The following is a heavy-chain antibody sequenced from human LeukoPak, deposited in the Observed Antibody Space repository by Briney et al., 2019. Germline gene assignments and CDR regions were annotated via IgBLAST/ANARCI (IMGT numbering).Heavy chain of an antibody. J-gene: IGHJ4*02. CDR3: ARDQGGSYSG. CDR2: ISYDGSNK. Sequence: GESLRLSCAASGFTFSSYAMHWVRQAPGKGLEWVAVISYDGSNKYYADSVKGRFTISRDNSKNTLYLQMNSLRAEDTAVYYCARDQGGSYSGWGQGTLVTVSS. CDR1: GFTFSSYA. D-gene: IGHD1-26*01. V-gene: IGHV3-30-3*01.